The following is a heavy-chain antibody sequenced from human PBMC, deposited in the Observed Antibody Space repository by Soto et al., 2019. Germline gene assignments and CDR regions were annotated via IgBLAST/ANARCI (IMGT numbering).Heavy chain of an antibody. CDR2: ISAYNGNT. J-gene: IGHJ4*02. CDR3: ARGNRITMTPGY. D-gene: IGHD3-22*01. V-gene: IGHV1-18*01. Sequence: GASVNVSCKASGYTFTSCGISWMRQAPGQGLEWMGWISAYNGNTNYAQKLQGRVTMNTDTSTSTAYMELRSLRSDNTAVYYCARGNRITMTPGYWAQGTLVTVSS. CDR1: GYTFTSCG.